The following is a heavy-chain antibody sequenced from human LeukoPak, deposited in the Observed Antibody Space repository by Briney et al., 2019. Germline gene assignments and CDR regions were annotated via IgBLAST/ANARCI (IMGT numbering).Heavy chain of an antibody. CDR1: GFTFSSYA. CDR2: ISYDGSNK. Sequence: GGSLRLSCAASGFTFSSYAMHWVRQAPGKGLEWVAVISYDGSNKYCAASVKGRFSIPRDNSKNTLYLQMNSLRAEDAAVYYCANGGPDDSSGYHFDYWGQGTLVTVSS. J-gene: IGHJ4*02. CDR3: ANGGPDDSSGYHFDY. V-gene: IGHV3-30*04. D-gene: IGHD3-22*01.